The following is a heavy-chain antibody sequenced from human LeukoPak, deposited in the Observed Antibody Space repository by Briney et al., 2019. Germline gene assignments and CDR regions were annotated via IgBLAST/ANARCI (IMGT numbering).Heavy chain of an antibody. CDR3: ARGWRGFDY. J-gene: IGHJ4*02. CDR1: GGSFSGYY. V-gene: IGHV4-34*01. Sequence: SETLSLSCAVYGGSFSGYYWSWIRQPPGKGLEWIGEINHSGSTNYNPSLKSRVTISVDTSKNQFSLKLSSVTAADTAVYYCARGWRGFDYWGQGTLVTVSS. CDR2: INHSGST.